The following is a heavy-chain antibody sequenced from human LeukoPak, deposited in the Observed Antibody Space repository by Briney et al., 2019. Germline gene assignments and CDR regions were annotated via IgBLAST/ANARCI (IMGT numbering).Heavy chain of an antibody. V-gene: IGHV1-18*01. CDR2: ITAYNGNR. CDR3: ARDNDKVVDH. Sequence: ASVKVSCKTSGYTFSNYGISWVRQAPGQGLEWMGWITAYNGNRLFAQRFQGRITLTTDTSTSTSYMELRSLEYDDTAIYYCARDNDKVVDHWGQGTLVTVSS. J-gene: IGHJ4*01. CDR1: GYTFSNYG. D-gene: IGHD1-1*01.